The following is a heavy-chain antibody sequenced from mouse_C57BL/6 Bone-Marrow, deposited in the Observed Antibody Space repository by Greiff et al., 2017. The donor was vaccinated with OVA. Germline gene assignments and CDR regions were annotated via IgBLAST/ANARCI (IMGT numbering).Heavy chain of an antibody. D-gene: IGHD2-3*01. CDR2: INPGSGGT. Sequence: QVQLKESGAELVRPGTSVKVSCKASGYAFTNYLIEWVKQRPGQGLEWIGVINPGSGGTNYNEKFKGKATLTADKSSSTAYMQLSSLTSEDSAVYFCARWGYDGYYNYWGQGTTLTVSS. CDR1: GYAFTNYL. CDR3: ARWGYDGYYNY. V-gene: IGHV1-54*01. J-gene: IGHJ2*01.